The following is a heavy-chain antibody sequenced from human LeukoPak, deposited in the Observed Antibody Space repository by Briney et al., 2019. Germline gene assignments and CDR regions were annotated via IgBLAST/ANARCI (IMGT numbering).Heavy chain of an antibody. CDR2: IYYSGST. V-gene: IGHV4-59*01. D-gene: IGHD6-13*01. CDR3: ARTRTSGSSWYFDY. Sequence: TSETLSLTCTVSGVSISTYYWSWVRQPPGKGLEWIGYIYYSGSTNYNPSLKSRVTISVDTSKNQSSLKLRSVTAADTAVYYCARTRTSGSSWYFDYWGQGTLVTVSS. J-gene: IGHJ4*02. CDR1: GVSISTYY.